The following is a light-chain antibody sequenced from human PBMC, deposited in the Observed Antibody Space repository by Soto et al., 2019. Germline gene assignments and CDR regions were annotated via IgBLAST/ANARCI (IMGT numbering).Light chain of an antibody. CDR3: QQYGSSLIT. J-gene: IGKJ5*01. V-gene: IGKV3-20*01. Sequence: ENVLTQSPGTPSLSPGERATLSCRASQSVSSNYLAWYQQKPGQAPRLLIYGASSRATGIPDRFSGGGSGTDFTLTISRLEPEDFAVYYCQQYGSSLITFGQGTRLEIK. CDR2: GAS. CDR1: QSVSSNY.